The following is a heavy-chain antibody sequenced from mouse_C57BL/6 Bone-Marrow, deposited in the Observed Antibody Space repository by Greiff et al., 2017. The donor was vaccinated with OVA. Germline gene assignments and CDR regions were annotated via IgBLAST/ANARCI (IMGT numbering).Heavy chain of an antibody. CDR3: ARRDGYYPYAMDY. J-gene: IGHJ4*01. CDR1: GYTFTSYG. D-gene: IGHD2-3*01. CDR2: IYPRSGNT. Sequence: LQESGAELARPGASVKLSCKASGYTFTSYGISWVKQRTGKGLEWIGEIYPRSGNTYYNEKFKGKATLTADKSSSTAYLELRSLTSEDSAVYFCARRDGYYPYAMDYWGQGTSVTVSS. V-gene: IGHV1-81*01.